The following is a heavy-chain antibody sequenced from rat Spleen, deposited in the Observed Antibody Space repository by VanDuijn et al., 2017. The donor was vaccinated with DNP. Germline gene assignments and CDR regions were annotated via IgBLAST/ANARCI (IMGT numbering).Heavy chain of an antibody. D-gene: IGHD5-1*01. CDR3: ATSLTGRA. CDR1: GFTFSDYN. J-gene: IGHJ2*01. V-gene: IGHV5-7*01. CDR2: ISYDGWTT. Sequence: EVQLVESGGGFVQPGRSLKLSCAASGFTFSDYNMVWVRQAPKKGLEWVATISYDGWTTYYRDSVKGRFTISRDNTENTVYLQMNSLRSEDTATYYCATSLTGRAWGQGVMVTVSS.